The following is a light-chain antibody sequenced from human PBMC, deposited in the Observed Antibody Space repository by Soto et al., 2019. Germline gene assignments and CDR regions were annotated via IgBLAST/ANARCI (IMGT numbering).Light chain of an antibody. V-gene: IGKV4-1*01. CDR3: QQYYSAPWT. Sequence: DIVMTQSPDSLAVSLGERATINCKSSQSVLYSSNNKNFLAWYQQKQGQPPKLLIYWASTRESGVPDRFSGSGSGTDFTRTITSLQAEEVAVYYCQQYYSAPWTFGQGTQVEIK. CDR2: WAS. CDR1: QSVLYSSNNKNF. J-gene: IGKJ1*01.